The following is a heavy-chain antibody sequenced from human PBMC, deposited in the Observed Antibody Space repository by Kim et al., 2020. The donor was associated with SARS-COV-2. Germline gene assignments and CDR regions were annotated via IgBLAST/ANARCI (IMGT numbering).Heavy chain of an antibody. CDR2: ISWNSGSI. D-gene: IGHD3-22*01. Sequence: GGSLRLSCAASGFTFDDYAMHWVRQAPGKGLEWVSGISWNSGSIGYADSVKGRFTISRDNAKNSLYLQMNSLRAEDTALYYCAKGHYDSSGGFGYWGQGTLVTVSS. V-gene: IGHV3-9*01. CDR3: AKGHYDSSGGFGY. J-gene: IGHJ4*02. CDR1: GFTFDDYA.